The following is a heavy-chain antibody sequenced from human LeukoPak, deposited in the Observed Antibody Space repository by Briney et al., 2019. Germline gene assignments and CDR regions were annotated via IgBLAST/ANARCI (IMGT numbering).Heavy chain of an antibody. J-gene: IGHJ6*02. Sequence: SETLSLTCSISGGSVSSTSYYWGWIRQPPGKELEWIVTIYYSGITYYSPSLKSRLAISVDTSKNQFSLRLSSVIAADTAVYYCARHRGTRDPYYYCGMDVWGQGTTVTVSS. D-gene: IGHD2-2*01. CDR3: ARHRGTRDPYYYCGMDV. CDR2: IYYSGIT. CDR1: GGSVSSTSYY. V-gene: IGHV4-39*01.